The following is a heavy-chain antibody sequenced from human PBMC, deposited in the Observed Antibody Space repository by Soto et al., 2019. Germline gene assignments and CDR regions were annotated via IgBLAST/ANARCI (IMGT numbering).Heavy chain of an antibody. D-gene: IGHD3-10*01. V-gene: IGHV4-30-2*01. J-gene: IGHJ3*02. Sequence: QLQLQESGSGLVKPSQTLSFTCAVSGGSISSGGYSWSWIRQPPGKGLEWIGYIYHSGSTYYNPSLKSRVTISVDRSKNQFSLKLSSVTAADTAVYYCARAHGSGWGAFDIWGQGTMVTVSS. CDR2: IYHSGST. CDR1: GGSISSGGYS. CDR3: ARAHGSGWGAFDI.